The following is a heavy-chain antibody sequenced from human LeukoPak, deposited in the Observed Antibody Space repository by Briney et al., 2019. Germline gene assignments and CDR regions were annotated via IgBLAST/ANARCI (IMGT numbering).Heavy chain of an antibody. CDR3: ARDRIGSTWRSVFDF. CDR1: GGSFTTYT. CDR2: IIPLFDSA. D-gene: IGHD6-13*01. J-gene: IGHJ4*02. V-gene: IGHV1-69*06. Sequence: SVRVSCKASGGSFTTYTISWVRQAPGQGLEWMGGIIPLFDSASYAQRFQGRVTITADTSTSTAYMDLNSLTSEDTAVYYCARDRIGSTWRSVFDFWGQGTLVTVSS.